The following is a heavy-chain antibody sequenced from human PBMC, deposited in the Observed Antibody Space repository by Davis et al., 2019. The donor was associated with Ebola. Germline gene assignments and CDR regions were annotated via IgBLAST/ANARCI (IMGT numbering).Heavy chain of an antibody. V-gene: IGHV3-7*01. CDR2: IKEDGSKE. D-gene: IGHD5-18*01. CDR1: GFTFSNYW. Sequence: GESLKISCAASGFTFSNYWMSWARQAPGKGLECVAHIKEDGSKEFYVDSVKGRFTISRDNAKSSLYLQMNSLRAKDTAVYYCALGDSYAKRYWGQGTLVTVSS. CDR3: ALGDSYAKRY. J-gene: IGHJ4*02.